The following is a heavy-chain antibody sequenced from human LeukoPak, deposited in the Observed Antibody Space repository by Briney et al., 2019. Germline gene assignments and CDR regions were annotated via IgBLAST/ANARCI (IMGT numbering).Heavy chain of an antibody. CDR3: ARGVAAAGSRSWFDP. D-gene: IGHD6-13*01. Sequence: SETLSLTCAVYGGSFSGYYWSWIRQPPRKGLEWIGEINHSGSTNYNPSLKSRVTISVDTSKNQFSLKLSSVTAADTAVYYCARGVAAAGSRSWFDPWGQGTLVTVSS. CDR2: INHSGST. CDR1: GGSFSGYY. J-gene: IGHJ5*02. V-gene: IGHV4-34*01.